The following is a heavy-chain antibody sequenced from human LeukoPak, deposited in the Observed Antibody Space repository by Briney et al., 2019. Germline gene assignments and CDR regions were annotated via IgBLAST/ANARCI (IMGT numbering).Heavy chain of an antibody. Sequence: GASVKVSCKASGYTFTSYGISWVRQAPGQGLEWMAWISAYNGNTNYAQKFQGRVTMTRDTSTSTVYMELSSLRSEDTAVYYCAREIGPIQLHLWGSAFDYWGQGTLVTVSS. CDR2: ISAYNGNT. CDR3: AREIGPIQLHLWGSAFDY. CDR1: GYTFTSYG. V-gene: IGHV1-18*01. D-gene: IGHD5-24*01. J-gene: IGHJ4*02.